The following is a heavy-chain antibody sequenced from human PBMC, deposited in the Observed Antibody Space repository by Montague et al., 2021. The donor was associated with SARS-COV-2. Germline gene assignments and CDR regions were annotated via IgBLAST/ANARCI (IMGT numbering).Heavy chain of an antibody. CDR1: GGSISSSSYY. V-gene: IGHV4-39*01. Sequence: SETLSLTCTVSGGSISSSSYYWGWIRQPPGKGLEWIGSIYYSGSTYYNPSLKSRVTISVVTSKNQFSLKLSSVTAADTAVYYCATITLGYCTNGVCQPPDYWGQGTLVTVSS. J-gene: IGHJ4*02. CDR2: IYYSGST. CDR3: ATITLGYCTNGVCQPPDY. D-gene: IGHD2-8*01.